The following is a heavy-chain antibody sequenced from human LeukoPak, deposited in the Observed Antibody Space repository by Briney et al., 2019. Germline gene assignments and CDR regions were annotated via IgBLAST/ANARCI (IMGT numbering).Heavy chain of an antibody. CDR1: GFTFSSYA. CDR2: ISGNGAGT. J-gene: IGHJ4*02. CDR3: AKTRGPAATHPDY. D-gene: IGHD6-25*01. Sequence: PGGSLRLSCAVSGFTFSSYALSWVRQAPGKGLEWVSGISGNGAGTYYSDSMKGRFTISRDNSKYTLYLQMNSLRAEDTAIYYCAKTRGPAATHPDYWGQGILVTVSS. V-gene: IGHV3-23*01.